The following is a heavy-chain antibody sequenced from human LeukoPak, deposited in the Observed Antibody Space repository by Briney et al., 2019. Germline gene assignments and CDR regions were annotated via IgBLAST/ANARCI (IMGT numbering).Heavy chain of an antibody. J-gene: IGHJ5*02. Sequence: ASVKVSCKASGYTFTSYYMHWVRQAPGQGLEWMGIINPSGGSTSYAQKFQGRVTMTRDTSTSTVYMELSSLRSEDTAVYHCARERKGRAVAGTSSWFDPWGQGTLVTVSS. CDR3: ARERKGRAVAGTSSWFDP. V-gene: IGHV1-46*01. CDR2: INPSGGST. CDR1: GYTFTSYY. D-gene: IGHD6-19*01.